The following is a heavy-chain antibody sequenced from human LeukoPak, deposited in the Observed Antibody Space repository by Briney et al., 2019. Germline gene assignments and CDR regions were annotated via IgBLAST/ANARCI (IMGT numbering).Heavy chain of an antibody. CDR2: IWYDGSHE. D-gene: IGHD6-6*01. CDR3: VRDIRARYLDS. V-gene: IGHV3-33*08. CDR1: GSYW. Sequence: QTGGSLRLSCAASGSYWMHWVRQAPGKGLEWAAVIWYDGSHEGYADSVKGRFTISRDNSRNTLSLQMNSLRAEDTAIYYCVRDIRARYLDSWGQGTLVIVSS. J-gene: IGHJ4*01.